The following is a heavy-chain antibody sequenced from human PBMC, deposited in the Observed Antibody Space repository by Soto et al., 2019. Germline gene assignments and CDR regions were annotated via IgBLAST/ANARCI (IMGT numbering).Heavy chain of an antibody. V-gene: IGHV1-69*01. D-gene: IGHD3-16*01. CDR2: IIPIFSSR. Sequence: QVQLVQSGAEVKKPGSSVKVSCKTSRDTFNKYAFNWVRQAPGQGLEWMGWIIPIFSSRNYAEKFQCRVTITADDSTSTAYMELRSLRFEDTAVYYCARGETYLGVWGQGTTVTASS. CDR1: RDTFNKYA. J-gene: IGHJ6*02. CDR3: ARGETYLGV.